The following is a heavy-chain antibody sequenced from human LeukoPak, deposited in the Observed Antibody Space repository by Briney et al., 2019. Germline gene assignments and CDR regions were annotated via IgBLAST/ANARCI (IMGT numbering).Heavy chain of an antibody. Sequence: GASVKVSCKASGGTFSSYAISWVRQAPGQGLEWMGGIIPSFGTANYAQKFQGRVTITADESTSTAYMELSGLRSEDTAVYDCARDLELVIREDGVLDAFDIWGQGTMVTVSS. J-gene: IGHJ3*02. V-gene: IGHV1-69*13. D-gene: IGHD2-21*01. CDR2: IIPSFGTA. CDR3: ARDLELVIREDGVLDAFDI. CDR1: GGTFSSYA.